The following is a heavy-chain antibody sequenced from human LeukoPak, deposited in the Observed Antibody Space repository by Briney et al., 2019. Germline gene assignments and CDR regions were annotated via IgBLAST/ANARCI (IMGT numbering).Heavy chain of an antibody. Sequence: GGSLRLSCAASGFSFSSYAMSWVRQAPGRGLEWVSSIGAWVPGTSYADSVKGRFTISRDNSKNTLYLQMNSLRAEDTAVYYCAGTRRGELRNAFDIWGQGTMVTVSS. CDR2: IGAWVPGT. CDR3: AGTRRGELRNAFDI. CDR1: GFSFSSYA. J-gene: IGHJ3*02. V-gene: IGHV3-23*01. D-gene: IGHD1-7*01.